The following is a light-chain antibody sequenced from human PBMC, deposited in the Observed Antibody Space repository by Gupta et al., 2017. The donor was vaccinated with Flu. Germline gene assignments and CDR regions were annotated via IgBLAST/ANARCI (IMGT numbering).Light chain of an antibody. CDR2: TTS. J-gene: IGKJ1*01. Sequence: PSSMSASVGDRVTITCRASQGIRTYLDWYQQKPGEAPKLLIYTTSSVQSGVPSRFSGSGFGTDFTLAVSRRQPEDFASYHCQQRDSTPWAFGQGTKVEIK. CDR3: QQRDSTPWA. V-gene: IGKV1-39*01. CDR1: QGIRTY.